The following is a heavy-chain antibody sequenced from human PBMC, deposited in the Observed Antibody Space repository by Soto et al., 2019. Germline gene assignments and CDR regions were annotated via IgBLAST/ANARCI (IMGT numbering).Heavy chain of an antibody. J-gene: IGHJ5*02. CDR1: GGTFSSYA. D-gene: IGHD1-1*01. Sequence: QVQLVQSGAEVKKPGPSVKVSCKASGGTFSSYAISWVRQAPGQGLEWMGGIIPIFGTANYAQKFQGRVTIAADESTSTAYMQLSSLRSEDTSVYYCARERRAGTILGGWFDPWGQGTLVTVSS. V-gene: IGHV1-69*01. CDR2: IIPIFGTA. CDR3: ARERRAGTILGGWFDP.